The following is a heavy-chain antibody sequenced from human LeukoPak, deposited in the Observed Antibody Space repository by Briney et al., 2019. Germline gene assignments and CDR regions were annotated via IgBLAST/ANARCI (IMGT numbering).Heavy chain of an antibody. D-gene: IGHD5-12*01. CDR2: IDDSGST. V-gene: IGHV4-59*08. CDR1: GGSISSYY. CDR3: ARHLGYGGYLYYFDY. Sequence: SETLSLTCIVSGGSISSYYWSWIRQPPGKGLEWIGYIDDSGSTNCKPSLKSRVIISLDTSKNQFSLKLSSVTAADTAVYYCARHLGYGGYLYYFDYWGQGTLVTVSS. J-gene: IGHJ4*02.